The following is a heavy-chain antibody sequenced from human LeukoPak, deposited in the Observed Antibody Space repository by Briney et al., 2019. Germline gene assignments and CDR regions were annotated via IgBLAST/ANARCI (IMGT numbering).Heavy chain of an antibody. Sequence: GGSPRLSCAASGLSFDDYAMHRVRQVPGKGLEWVSGIGWNSVNIGYVDSVKGRFTISRDNAKNSLYLQMNSLRVDDTALYFCAKGLSLEGGSTWKNNWFDAWGQGTVVIVSS. V-gene: IGHV3-9*01. CDR2: IGWNSVNI. CDR3: AKGLSLEGGSTWKNNWFDA. J-gene: IGHJ5*02. CDR1: GLSFDDYA. D-gene: IGHD1-1*01.